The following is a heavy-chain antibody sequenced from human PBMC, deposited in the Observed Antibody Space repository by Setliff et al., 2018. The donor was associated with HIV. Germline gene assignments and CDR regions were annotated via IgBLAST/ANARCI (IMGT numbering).Heavy chain of an antibody. CDR2: IYSTGST. V-gene: IGHV4-59*11. CDR1: GASISSHC. CDR3: ARAGSYGWDY. Sequence: PSETLSLTCTVSGASISSHCWSWTRQSPGKAFEWIGYIYSTGSTNYNPSLQSRVTISMVASRNQFSLKVTSVAAADTAVYYCARAGSYGWDYWGQGTLVTVSS. D-gene: IGHD5-18*01. J-gene: IGHJ4*02.